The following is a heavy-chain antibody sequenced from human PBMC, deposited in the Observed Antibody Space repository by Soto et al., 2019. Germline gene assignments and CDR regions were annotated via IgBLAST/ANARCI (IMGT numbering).Heavy chain of an antibody. CDR2: MNPNSGGS. Sequence: QVHLVQSGAEVKKPGASVKVSCMASGYNFIAQNIHWVRQAPGLGLEWMGKMNPNSGGSDYAQEFQGRVTVTRATAISTVYMELTSLKSDDTAGYYCARERHLNSPSDAFDLWGQGTMVIVSS. V-gene: IGHV1-2*02. D-gene: IGHD1-7*01. CDR1: GYNFIAQN. J-gene: IGHJ3*01. CDR3: ARERHLNSPSDAFDL.